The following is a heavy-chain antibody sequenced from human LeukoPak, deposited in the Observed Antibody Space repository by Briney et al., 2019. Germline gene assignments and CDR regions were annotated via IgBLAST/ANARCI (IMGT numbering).Heavy chain of an antibody. CDR1: GYTLTELS. J-gene: IGHJ5*02. V-gene: IGHV1-24*01. CDR3: ATAGTYYDSSGYYVT. D-gene: IGHD3-22*01. CDR2: FDPEDGET. Sequence: ASVTVSCTVSGYTLTELSMHWVRQAPGKGLEWMGGFDPEDGETIYAQKFQGRVTMTEDTSTDTAYMELSSLRSVDTAVYYCATAGTYYDSSGYYVTWGQGTLVTVSS.